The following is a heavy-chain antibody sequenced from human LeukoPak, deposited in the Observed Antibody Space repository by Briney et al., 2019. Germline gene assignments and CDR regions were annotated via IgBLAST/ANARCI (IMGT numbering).Heavy chain of an antibody. Sequence: GGSLRLSCAASGFTFSNYALHWVRQAPGKGLEWVAVISYDGSNKYYADSVKGRFTISRDNSKNTLYLQMNSLRAEDTAVYYCAKGGAFGYWGQGTLVTVSS. J-gene: IGHJ4*02. CDR3: AKGGAFGY. CDR2: ISYDGSNK. CDR1: GFTFSNYA. D-gene: IGHD3-16*01. V-gene: IGHV3-30*04.